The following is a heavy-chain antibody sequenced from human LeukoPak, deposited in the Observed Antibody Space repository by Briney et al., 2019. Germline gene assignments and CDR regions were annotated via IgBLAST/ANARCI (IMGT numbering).Heavy chain of an antibody. CDR1: GFTFSSYA. Sequence: GGSLRLSCAASGFTFSSYAMSWVRQAQGKGLEWLSAVSGSGGSTYYADSVKGRFTISRDNSKNTLYLQMNSLRAEDTAVYYCAKVDTLIVVVGFDYWGQGTLVTVSS. V-gene: IGHV3-23*01. D-gene: IGHD3-22*01. CDR3: AKVDTLIVVVGFDY. CDR2: VSGSGGST. J-gene: IGHJ4*02.